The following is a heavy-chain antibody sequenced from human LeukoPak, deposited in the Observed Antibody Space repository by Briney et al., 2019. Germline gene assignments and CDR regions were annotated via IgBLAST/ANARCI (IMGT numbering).Heavy chain of an antibody. CDR2: IKRKSDGETT. CDR1: GLTFSNAW. J-gene: IGHJ4*02. D-gene: IGHD3-16*02. Sequence: GGSLRLSCAASGLTFSNAWMTWVRQAPGKGPEWVGRIKRKSDGETTDYAAPVKGRFTISRNDSENTLYLQMNSLKTDDTAVYYCTTAQYEYIWGSYRLFDYWGQGTLVTVSS. CDR3: TTAQYEYIWGSYRLFDY. V-gene: IGHV3-15*01.